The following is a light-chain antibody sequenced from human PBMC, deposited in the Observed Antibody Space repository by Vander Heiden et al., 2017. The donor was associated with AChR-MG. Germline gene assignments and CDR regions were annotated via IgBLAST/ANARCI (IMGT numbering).Light chain of an antibody. Sequence: QLVLTQSPSASASLGASVKLTCTLSSGHSSYAIAWHQQQPEKGPRYLMKLNSDGSHSKGDGIPDRFSGSSSGAERYLTISSLQSEDEADYYCQTWGTDVVFGGGTKLTGL. CDR1: SGHSSYA. J-gene: IGLJ2*01. CDR3: QTWGTDVV. V-gene: IGLV4-69*01. CDR2: LNSDGSH.